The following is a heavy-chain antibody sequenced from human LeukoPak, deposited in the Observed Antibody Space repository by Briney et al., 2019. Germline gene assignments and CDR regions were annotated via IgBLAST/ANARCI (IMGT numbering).Heavy chain of an antibody. V-gene: IGHV4-59*12. CDR3: ARDLSSGQQLVPSFDY. D-gene: IGHD6-13*01. CDR1: GGSISSYY. J-gene: IGHJ4*02. CDR2: IYYSGST. Sequence: SETLSLTCTVSGGSISSYYWSWIRQPPGKGLEWIGYIYYSGSTNYNPSLKSRVTISVDTSKNQFSLKLSSVTAADTAVYYCARDLSSGQQLVPSFDYWGQGTLVTVSS.